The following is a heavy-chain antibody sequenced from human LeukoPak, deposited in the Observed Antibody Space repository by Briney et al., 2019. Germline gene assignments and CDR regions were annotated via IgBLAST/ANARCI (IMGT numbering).Heavy chain of an antibody. V-gene: IGHV3-23*01. CDR1: GFTFSSYA. Sequence: GRSLRLSCAASGFTFSSYAMSWVRQAPGKGLEWVSAISGSGGSTYYADSVKGRFTISRDNSKNTLYLQMNSLRAEDTAVYYCAKDQNIVLMVYAFTFDYWGQGTLVTVSS. J-gene: IGHJ4*02. CDR3: AKDQNIVLMVYAFTFDY. D-gene: IGHD2-8*01. CDR2: ISGSGGST.